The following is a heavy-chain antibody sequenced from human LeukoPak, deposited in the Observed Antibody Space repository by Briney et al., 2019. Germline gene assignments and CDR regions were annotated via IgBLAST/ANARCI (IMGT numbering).Heavy chain of an antibody. CDR2: INRDGSEK. V-gene: IGHV3-7*04. CDR1: GFTFRTYW. Sequence: GGSLRLSCAASGFTFRTYWMTWVRQAPGKGLEWVANINRDGSEKYYVDSVKGRFTFSRDSATNSVYLQMNSLRAEDTAVYYCARGSSGAFDYWGQGTLVTISS. D-gene: IGHD4/OR15-4a*01. J-gene: IGHJ4*02. CDR3: ARGSSGAFDY.